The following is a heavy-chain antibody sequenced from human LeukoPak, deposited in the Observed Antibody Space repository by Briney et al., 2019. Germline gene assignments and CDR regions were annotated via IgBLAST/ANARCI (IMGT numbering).Heavy chain of an antibody. D-gene: IGHD2-15*01. CDR2: ISSSSSYI. V-gene: IGHV3-21*01. CDR1: GFTFSSYS. J-gene: IGHJ3*02. Sequence: PGGSLRLSCAASGFTFSSYSMNWVRQAPGKGLEWVSSISSSSSYIYYADSVKGRFTISRDNAKNSLYLQMNSLRAEDTAVYYCARVLRSGGSCYQASDAFDIWGQGTMVTVSS. CDR3: ARVLRSGGSCYQASDAFDI.